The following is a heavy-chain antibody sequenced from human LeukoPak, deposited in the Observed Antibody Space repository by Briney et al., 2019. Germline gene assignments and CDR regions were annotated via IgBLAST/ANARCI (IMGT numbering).Heavy chain of an antibody. D-gene: IGHD2-2*01. V-gene: IGHV4-34*01. CDR3: AGGGGGGYCSSTSCGAFDY. CDR1: GGSFSGYY. Sequence: SETLSLTCAVYGGSFSGYYWSWISQPPGKGLEWIGEINHSGSTNYNPSLKSRVTISVDTSKNQFSLKLSSVTAADTAVYYCAGGGGGGYCSSTSCGAFDYWGQGTLVTVSS. J-gene: IGHJ4*02. CDR2: INHSGST.